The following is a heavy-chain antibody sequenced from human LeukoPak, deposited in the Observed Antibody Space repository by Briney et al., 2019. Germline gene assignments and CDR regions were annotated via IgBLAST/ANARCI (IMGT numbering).Heavy chain of an antibody. V-gene: IGHV3-21*01. CDR1: GFNFSSYS. J-gene: IGHJ4*02. CDR2: ISSSSSFI. Sequence: GGSLRLSCAGSGFNFSSYSMSWVRQAPWKGLEFVSSISSSSSFIYYVDSVKGRFTISRDNAKKSLSLQMNSLRADDTAVYYCARGYSSTWYLGWGQGTLVTVSS. D-gene: IGHD6-13*01. CDR3: ARGYSSTWYLG.